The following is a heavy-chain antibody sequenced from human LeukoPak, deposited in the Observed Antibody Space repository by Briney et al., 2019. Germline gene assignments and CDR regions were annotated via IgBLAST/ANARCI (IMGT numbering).Heavy chain of an antibody. CDR2: ISSSGSGGNT. CDR3: ATKGYCSSTSCYGTRLFDY. CDR1: GVTLGTYA. Sequence: GGSLRLSCAASGVTLGTYAMSWARQAPGKGLEWVSGISSSGSGGNTYYADSVKGRFTISRDNSKNTLYLQMNSLRAEDTAVYYCATKGYCSSTSCYGTRLFDYWGQGTLVTVSS. D-gene: IGHD2-2*01. J-gene: IGHJ4*02. V-gene: IGHV3-23*01.